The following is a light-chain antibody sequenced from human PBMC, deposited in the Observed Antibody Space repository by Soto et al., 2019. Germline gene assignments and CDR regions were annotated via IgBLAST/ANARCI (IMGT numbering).Light chain of an antibody. CDR2: KAS. CDR3: QHYNSYSEA. J-gene: IGKJ1*01. V-gene: IGKV1-5*03. Sequence: DIQMTQSPSALSGSVGDRVTITCRASQTISSWLAWYQQKPGKAPKLLIYKASTLKSGVPSRFSGSGSGTEFTLTISRLQPDDFATYYCQHYNSYSEAFGQGTLGDIK. CDR1: QTISSW.